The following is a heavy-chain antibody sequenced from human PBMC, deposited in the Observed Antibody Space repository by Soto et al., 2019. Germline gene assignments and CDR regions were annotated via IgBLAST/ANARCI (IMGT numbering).Heavy chain of an antibody. J-gene: IGHJ6*02. D-gene: IGHD3-10*01. CDR2: ISGSGSST. Sequence: HPGGSLRLSCAASGFTFSIYGIHWVRQAPGKGLEWVSAISGSGSSTYYADSVKGRFTISRDKSKNTLYLQMNSLRAEDTAVYYCAKDPPPRPVRGVMIYYYGMDVWGQGTTVTVSS. CDR1: GFTFSIYG. V-gene: IGHV3-23*01. CDR3: AKDPPPRPVRGVMIYYYGMDV.